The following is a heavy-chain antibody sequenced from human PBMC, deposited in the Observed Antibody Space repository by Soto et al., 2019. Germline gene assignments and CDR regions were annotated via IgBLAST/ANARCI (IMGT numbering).Heavy chain of an antibody. CDR2: IYYSGST. CDR1: GGSISSGGYY. CDR3: AREGGIVGATAADY. V-gene: IGHV4-31*03. J-gene: IGHJ4*02. D-gene: IGHD1-26*01. Sequence: QVQLQESGPGLVKPSQTLSLTCTVSGGSISSGGYYWSWIRQHPGKGLEWIGYIYYSGSTYYNPSLKSRVTLPVXTXKNQFSLKLSSVTAADTAVYYCAREGGIVGATAADYWGQGTLVTVSS.